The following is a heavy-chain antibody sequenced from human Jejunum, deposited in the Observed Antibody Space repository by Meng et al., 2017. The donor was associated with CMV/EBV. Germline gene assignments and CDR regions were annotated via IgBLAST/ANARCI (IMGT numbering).Heavy chain of an antibody. CDR2: ISFDGSSK. Sequence: TFGSYALHWVRQAPGRRLEWVAVISFDGSSKYYADSVRGRFTISRDNSNNTLYLQMNSLRGEDAAVYYCARVRSTSFGVIIYALDVWGQGTTVTVSS. CDR1: TFGSYA. CDR3: ARVRSTSFGVIIYALDV. D-gene: IGHD3-3*01. V-gene: IGHV3-30-3*01. J-gene: IGHJ6*02.